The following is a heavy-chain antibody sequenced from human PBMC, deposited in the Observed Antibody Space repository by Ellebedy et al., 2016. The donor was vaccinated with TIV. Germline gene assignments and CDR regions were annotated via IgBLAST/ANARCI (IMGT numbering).Heavy chain of an antibody. V-gene: IGHV4-4*02. CDR3: ASEDY. J-gene: IGHJ4*02. CDR1: GGSLSSSNW. CDR2: IYPGGST. Sequence: MPSETLSLTCTVSGGSLSSSNWWTWVRQPPGKGLEWIGEIYPGGSTNYSPSLESRVTMSVDRSKNQFSLNLRSVTAADTAVYFCASEDYWGQGTLVTVSS.